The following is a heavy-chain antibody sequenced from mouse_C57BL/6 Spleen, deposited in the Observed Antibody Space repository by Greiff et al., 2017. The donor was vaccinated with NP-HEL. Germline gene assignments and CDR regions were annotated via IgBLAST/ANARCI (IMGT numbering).Heavy chain of an antibody. V-gene: IGHV1-19*01. D-gene: IGHD1-1*01. CDR3: ARESTVVASFDY. CDR1: GYTFTDYY. J-gene: IGHJ2*01. Sequence: VQLQQSGPVLVKPGASVKMSCKASGYTFTDYYMNWVKQSHGKSLEWIGVINPYNGGTSYNQKFKGKATLTVDKSSSTAYMELNSLTSEDSAVYYCARESTVVASFDYWGQGTTLTVSS. CDR2: INPYNGGT.